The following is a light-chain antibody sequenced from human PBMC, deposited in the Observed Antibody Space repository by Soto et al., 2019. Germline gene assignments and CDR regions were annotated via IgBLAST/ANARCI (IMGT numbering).Light chain of an antibody. J-gene: IGKJ2*01. Sequence: EIVLTQSPDTLAVSPGGRATLSCGASQTVGSNLAWYQQKPGQAPRLLIYGASTRASATPARFSGSRSGTEFTLTISSLQPDDVATYYCQQYKSYLYTFGQGTKVDIK. CDR3: QQYKSYLYT. CDR1: QTVGSN. CDR2: GAS. V-gene: IGKV3-15*01.